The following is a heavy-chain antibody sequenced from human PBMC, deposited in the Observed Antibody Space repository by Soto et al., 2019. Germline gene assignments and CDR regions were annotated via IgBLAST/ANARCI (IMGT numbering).Heavy chain of an antibody. CDR1: GGSISSGGSS. J-gene: IGHJ3*02. Sequence: PSETLSLTCAVSGGSISSGGSSWTWIRQPPGKGLEWIGSIYHSGSTYYNPSLKSRVTISVDTSKNQFSLKLSSVTAADTAVYYCARHVGGEPGIAVAGRAFDIWGQGTMVTVSS. V-gene: IGHV4-30-2*03. CDR2: IYHSGST. D-gene: IGHD6-19*01. CDR3: ARHVGGEPGIAVAGRAFDI.